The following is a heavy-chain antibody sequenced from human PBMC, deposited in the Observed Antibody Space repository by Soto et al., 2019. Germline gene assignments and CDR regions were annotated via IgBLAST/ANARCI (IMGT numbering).Heavy chain of an antibody. V-gene: IGHV1-18*01. CDR1: GYTFTSYG. Sequence: ASVKVSCKASGYTFTSYGISWVRQAPGQGLEWMGWISAYNGNTNYAQKLQGRVTMTTDTSTSTAYMELRSLRSDDTAVYYCARHQLITFGGVIVPHFDYWGQGTLVTVSS. CDR2: ISAYNGNT. CDR3: ARHQLITFGGVIVPHFDY. D-gene: IGHD3-16*02. J-gene: IGHJ4*02.